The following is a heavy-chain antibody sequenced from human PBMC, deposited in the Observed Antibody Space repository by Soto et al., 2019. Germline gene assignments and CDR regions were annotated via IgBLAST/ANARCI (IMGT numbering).Heavy chain of an antibody. CDR2: IYWDEDK. CDR1: GFSLSTSGVG. D-gene: IGHD3-10*01. J-gene: IGHJ5*02. V-gene: IGHV2-5*02. CDR3: ARTYYYGSGSFYNVWFDP. Sequence: QIALKESGPTLVEPTQTLTLTCSFSGFSLSTSGVGVAWIRQPPGKALEWLALIYWDEDKRYSPSLKTRLTITKQPTKNLVVLSMTTMDPVDTATYYCARTYYYGSGSFYNVWFDPWGQGTLVSVSS.